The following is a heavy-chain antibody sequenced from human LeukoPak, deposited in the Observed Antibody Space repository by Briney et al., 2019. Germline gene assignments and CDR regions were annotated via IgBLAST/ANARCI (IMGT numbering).Heavy chain of an antibody. CDR3: TRDRRMITANSDAFDI. D-gene: IGHD3-16*01. Sequence: ASVKVSCKASGYTFTSNYIQWVRQAPGQGLEWMAIVNPSGGSTTYAQKFQGRVTMTRDTSTSTVYMELSSLRSEDTAVYYCTRDRRMITANSDAFDIWGQGTMVTVSS. J-gene: IGHJ3*02. CDR2: VNPSGGST. V-gene: IGHV1-46*03. CDR1: GYTFTSNY.